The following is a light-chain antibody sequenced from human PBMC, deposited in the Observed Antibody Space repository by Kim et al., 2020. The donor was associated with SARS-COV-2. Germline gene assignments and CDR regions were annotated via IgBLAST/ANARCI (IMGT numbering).Light chain of an antibody. Sequence: QSVLTQPPSASGTPDQRVTISCSGSRSNIGSNTVTWYQQLPGAAPKLLIYSLNERPSGVPDRFSASRSGTSASLAISGLQSEDEGDYYCAAWDDSLNGPVFGGGTKVTV. J-gene: IGLJ3*02. CDR3: AAWDDSLNGPV. CDR1: RSNIGSNT. V-gene: IGLV1-44*01. CDR2: SLN.